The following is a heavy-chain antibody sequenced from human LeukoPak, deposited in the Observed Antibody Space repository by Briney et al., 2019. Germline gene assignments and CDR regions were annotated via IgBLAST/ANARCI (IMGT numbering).Heavy chain of an antibody. J-gene: IGHJ4*02. CDR3: ARVPITMVRGVTWCPDY. CDR2: IYYSGST. V-gene: IGHV4-39*01. CDR1: GGSISSSSYY. Sequence: SETLSLTCTVSGGSISSSSYYWGWIRQPPGKGLEWIGSIYYSGSTYYNPSLKSRVTISVDTSKNQFSLKLSSVTAADTAVYYCARVPITMVRGVTWCPDYWGQGTLVTVSS. D-gene: IGHD3-10*01.